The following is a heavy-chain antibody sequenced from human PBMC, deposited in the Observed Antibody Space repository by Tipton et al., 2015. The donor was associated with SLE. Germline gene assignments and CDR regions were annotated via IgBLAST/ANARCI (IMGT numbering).Heavy chain of an antibody. CDR2: LYAGGST. CDR3: ARGGYYYDSSGYSDY. D-gene: IGHD3-22*01. J-gene: IGHJ4*02. V-gene: IGHV4-39*02. Sequence: TLSLTCSVSGVSISTSRYYWGWIRQSPGQGLEWVGSLYAGGSTYFHPSLKSRASLSADASKNHFSLKLSSVTAADTAVYYCARGGYYYDSSGYSDYWGQGTLVTVSS. CDR1: GVSISTSRYY.